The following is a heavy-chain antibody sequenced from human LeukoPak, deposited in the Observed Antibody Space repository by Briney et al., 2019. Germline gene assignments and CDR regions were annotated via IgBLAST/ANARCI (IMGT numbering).Heavy chain of an antibody. V-gene: IGHV4-59*01. CDR1: GGSISSYY. CDR3: ARGGGYSYGYDYYYYYYMDV. D-gene: IGHD5-18*01. CDR2: IYYSGST. J-gene: IGHJ6*03. Sequence: TSQTLSLTCTVSGGSISSYYWSWIRQPPGKGLEWIGYIYYSGSTNYNPSLKSRVTISVDTSKNQFSLKLSSVTAADTAVYYCARGGGYSYGYDYYYYYYMDVWGKGTTVTVSS.